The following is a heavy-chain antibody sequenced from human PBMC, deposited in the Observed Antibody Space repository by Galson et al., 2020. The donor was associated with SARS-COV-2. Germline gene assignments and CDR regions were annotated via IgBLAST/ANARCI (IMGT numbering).Heavy chain of an antibody. D-gene: IGHD6-6*01. CDR1: GGSFSGYY. J-gene: IGHJ4*02. CDR2: INHSGRT. Sequence: SETLSLTCAVYGGSFSGYYWSWIRQPPGKGLEWIGEINHSGRTNYNPSLKSRVTISVDTSKNQFSLKLSSVTAADTAVYYCARGRPISSIAARRRGGLFDYWGQGTLVTVSS. V-gene: IGHV4-34*01. CDR3: ARGRPISSIAARRRGGLFDY.